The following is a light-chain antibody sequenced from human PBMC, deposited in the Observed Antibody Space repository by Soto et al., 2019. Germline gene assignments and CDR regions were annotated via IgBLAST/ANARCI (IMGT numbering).Light chain of an antibody. CDR1: QSVSSSY. Sequence: EIVFTQSPGTLSLSPGERATLSCRASQSVSSSYLAWYQQKPGQAPRLLIYGASSRATGIPDRFSGSGSGTRFTLTISRLEPEDFALYYCQQYGSSPLTFGPGTKVDIK. V-gene: IGKV3-20*01. J-gene: IGKJ3*01. CDR2: GAS. CDR3: QQYGSSPLT.